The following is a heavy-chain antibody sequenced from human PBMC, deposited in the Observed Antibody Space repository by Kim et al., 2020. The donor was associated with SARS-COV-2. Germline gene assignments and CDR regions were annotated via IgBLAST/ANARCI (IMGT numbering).Heavy chain of an antibody. CDR1: GGSISSSNW. V-gene: IGHV4-4*02. D-gene: IGHD4-17*01. CDR2: IYHSGST. CDR3: AALQATVVTPGSYYFDY. Sequence: SETLSLTCAVSGGSISSSNWWSWVRQPPGKGLEWIGEIYHSGSTNYNPSLKSRVTISVDKSKNQFSLKLSSVTAADTAVYYCAALQATVVTPGSYYFDYWGQGTLVTVSS. J-gene: IGHJ4*02.